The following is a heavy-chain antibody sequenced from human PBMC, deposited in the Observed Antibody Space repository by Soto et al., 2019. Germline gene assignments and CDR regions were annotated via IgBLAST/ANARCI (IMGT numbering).Heavy chain of an antibody. V-gene: IGHV5-51*01. D-gene: IGHD2-2*01. CDR1: GYSFTSYW. Sequence: PGESLKISCKGSGYSFTSYWIGWVRQMPGKGLEWMGIIYPGDSDTRYSPSLQGQVTISADKSISTAYLQWSSLKASDTAMYYCARSGAVVPAARVIHYYYGMDVWGQGTTVTVSS. CDR3: ARSGAVVPAARVIHYYYGMDV. J-gene: IGHJ6*02. CDR2: IYPGDSDT.